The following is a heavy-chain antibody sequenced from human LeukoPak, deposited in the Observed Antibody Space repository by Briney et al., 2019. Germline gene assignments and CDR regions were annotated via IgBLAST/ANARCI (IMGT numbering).Heavy chain of an antibody. V-gene: IGHV1-18*01. J-gene: IGHJ3*02. D-gene: IGHD5-18*01. CDR3: ARRYSYGLGGAFDI. CDR2: ISAYNGNT. Sequence: GASVKVSCKASGYTFTSYGISWVRQAPGQGLEWLGWISAYNGNTNYAQKLQGRVTMTTDTSTSTAYMELRSLRSDDTAVYYWARRYSYGLGGAFDIWGQGTMVTVSS. CDR1: GYTFTSYG.